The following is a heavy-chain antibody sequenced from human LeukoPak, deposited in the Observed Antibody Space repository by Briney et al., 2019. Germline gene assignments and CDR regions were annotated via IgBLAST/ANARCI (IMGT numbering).Heavy chain of an antibody. CDR1: GYTFTNYS. CDR3: AREYSSSWYEPYFDY. J-gene: IGHJ4*02. D-gene: IGHD6-13*01. Sequence: ASVKVSCKGSGYTFTNYSMHWGGQGPGQRPEGMGWIDAGNGNTKYSQKFQGRVTITRDTSASTAYMELSSLRSEDTAVYYCAREYSSSWYEPYFDYWGQGTLVTVSS. CDR2: IDAGNGNT. V-gene: IGHV1-3*01.